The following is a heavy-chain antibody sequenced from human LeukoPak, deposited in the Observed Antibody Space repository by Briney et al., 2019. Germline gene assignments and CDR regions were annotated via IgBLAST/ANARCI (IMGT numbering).Heavy chain of an antibody. V-gene: IGHV3-30-3*01. CDR3: ARDSSKAPVAFDI. Sequence: GGSLRLSCAASGFTFSTYAIHWVRQAPGKGLEWVAFTSYDGSNKYYADSVKGRFTISRDNSKNTLYLQMNSLRAEDTAVYYCARDSSKAPVAFDIWGQGTMVTVSS. CDR2: TSYDGSNK. J-gene: IGHJ3*02. CDR1: GFTFSTYA.